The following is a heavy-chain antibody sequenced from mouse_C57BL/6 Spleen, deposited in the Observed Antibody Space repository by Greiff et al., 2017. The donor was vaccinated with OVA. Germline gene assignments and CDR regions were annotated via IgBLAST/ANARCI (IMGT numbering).Heavy chain of an antibody. V-gene: IGHV5-4*03. Sequence: EVKLVESGGGLVKPGGSLKFSCAASGFTFSSYAMSWVRQTPEKRLEWVATISDGGSYTYYPDNVKSRSTISRDNAKNNLYLQMSHLKSEDTAMYYCARAQLSYYAMDYWGQGTSVTVSS. CDR2: ISDGGSYT. CDR3: ARAQLSYYAMDY. J-gene: IGHJ4*01. CDR1: GFTFSSYA. D-gene: IGHD4-1*02.